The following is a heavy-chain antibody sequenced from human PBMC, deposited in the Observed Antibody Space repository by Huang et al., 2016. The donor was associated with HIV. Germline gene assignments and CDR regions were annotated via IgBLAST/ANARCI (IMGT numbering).Heavy chain of an antibody. CDR2: ISAHKGDT. CDR3: VVDDTSGYFSSDY. J-gene: IGHJ4*02. D-gene: IGHD3-22*01. V-gene: IGHV1-18*04. Sequence: QVHLVQSGPEVKKPGASVKVSCKASGYTLTSFGISWGRQAPGQGLEWMGSISAHKGDTNYAQKFRVRVTMTTDTSTRTAHMELRSLRSDDSAVYYCVVDDTSGYFSSDYWGQGTLVTVSS. CDR1: GYTLTSFG.